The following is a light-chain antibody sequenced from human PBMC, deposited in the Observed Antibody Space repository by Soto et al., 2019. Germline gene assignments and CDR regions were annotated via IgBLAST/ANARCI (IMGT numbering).Light chain of an antibody. J-gene: IGKJ5*01. V-gene: IGKV3-11*01. CDR2: DVF. CDR3: QQCNNWPPIT. CDR1: QSVTKC. Sequence: EIVLTQSPATLSLSPGERATLSCRASQSVTKCLAWYQQKPGQAPRLLIYDVFSRAPGIPARFSGSGSGTEFTLTIISLEPEDFSVYYCQQCNNWPPITFGQGTRLEIK.